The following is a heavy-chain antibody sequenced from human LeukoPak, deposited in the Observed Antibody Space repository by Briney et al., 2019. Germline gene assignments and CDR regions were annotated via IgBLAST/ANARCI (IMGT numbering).Heavy chain of an antibody. CDR3: ARAKGRYTWGGNWFDP. CDR2: INPSGGST. D-gene: IGHD3-9*01. J-gene: IGHJ5*02. V-gene: IGHV1-46*01. Sequence: GASVKVSCKASGYTFTSYYMHWVRQAPGQGLEWMGIINPSGGSTAYAQKFQGRVTMTRDMSTSTVYMDLSSLRSEDTAVYYCARAKGRYTWGGNWFDPWGQGTLVTVSS. CDR1: GYTFTSYY.